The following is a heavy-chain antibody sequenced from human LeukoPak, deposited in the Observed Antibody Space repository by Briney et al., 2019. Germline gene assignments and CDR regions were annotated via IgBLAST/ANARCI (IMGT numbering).Heavy chain of an antibody. D-gene: IGHD1-26*01. CDR2: IDKDGSVR. V-gene: IGHV3-7*03. CDR1: GFSFSDSW. Sequence: GGSLRLSCVASGFSFSDSWMSWVRQAPGKGLEWVADIDKDGSVRDYVDSVKGRFTISRDNSKRTLFLQMNSLRAEDTAVYYCAKVHYTASFPGSFPGRNYFDSWGQGSLVTVSS. CDR3: AKVHYTASFPGSFPGRNYFDS. J-gene: IGHJ4*02.